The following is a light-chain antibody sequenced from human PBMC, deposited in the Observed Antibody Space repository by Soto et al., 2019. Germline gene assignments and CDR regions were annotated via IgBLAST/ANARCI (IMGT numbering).Light chain of an antibody. V-gene: IGKV1-5*03. CDR2: AAS. Sequence: DIQMTQSPSALSASIGDRVTITCRASQSISIWLAWYQQKPGKAPKLLIYAASSLESGVPSRFSGSGSGTEFTLTISSLQPDDFATYYCHHYNTYSTFGHGTRVDVK. CDR3: HHYNTYST. J-gene: IGKJ1*01. CDR1: QSISIW.